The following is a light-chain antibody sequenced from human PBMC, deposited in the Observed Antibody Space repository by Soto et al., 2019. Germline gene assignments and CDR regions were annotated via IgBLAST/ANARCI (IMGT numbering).Light chain of an antibody. CDR1: QSVSVW. Sequence: DIQMTQSPSTLSASVGDRVTITCRASQSVSVWLAWYQQKAGQAPNLLIYKASRLDSGVPSRFSGSGSETEFTLTISGLQPGDSATYYCQQYNSYSPTFGQGTKVDI. J-gene: IGKJ1*01. CDR2: KAS. V-gene: IGKV1-5*03. CDR3: QQYNSYSPT.